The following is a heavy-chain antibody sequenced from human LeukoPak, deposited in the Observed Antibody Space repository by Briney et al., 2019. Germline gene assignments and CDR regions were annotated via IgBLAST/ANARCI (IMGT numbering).Heavy chain of an antibody. CDR1: GFTFSTYG. Sequence: GGSLRLSCVASGFTFSTYGMNWVRQAPGKGLDWVSHISSSGSPIYYADSVKGRFTISRDNAKNSLDLQMNSLRAEDTAMYYCARGVFDYWGQGTLVAVAS. J-gene: IGHJ4*02. CDR2: ISSSGSPI. CDR3: ARGVFDY. V-gene: IGHV3-48*01.